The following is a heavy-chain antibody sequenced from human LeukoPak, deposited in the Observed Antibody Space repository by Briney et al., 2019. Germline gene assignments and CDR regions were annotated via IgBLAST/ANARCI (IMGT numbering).Heavy chain of an antibody. CDR3: ARSPPYCSGGSCYRYNWFDP. CDR1: GFTFSSHA. Sequence: PGGSLRLSCAASGFTFSSHAMHWVRQAPGKGLEWVAVLSYDGSKKYYADSVKGRFTISRDNSKNTLYLQMNSLRAEDTAVYYCARSPPYCSGGSCYRYNWFDPWGQGTLVTVSS. CDR2: LSYDGSKK. V-gene: IGHV3-30*14. J-gene: IGHJ5*02. D-gene: IGHD2-15*01.